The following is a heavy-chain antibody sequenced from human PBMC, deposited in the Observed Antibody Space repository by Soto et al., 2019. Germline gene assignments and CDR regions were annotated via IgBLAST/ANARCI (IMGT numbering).Heavy chain of an antibody. CDR2: IYWDDDK. CDR3: THSIRGVTTPHWFDP. J-gene: IGHJ5*02. CDR1: GFSLSTSGVG. D-gene: IGHD3-10*01. V-gene: IGHV2-5*02. Sequence: QITLKESGPTLVIPTQTLMLTCTFSGFSLSTSGVGVGWIRQPPGKALEWLALIYWDDDKRYRPSLKTRITITKDTSKNQVVRKMTNMKPVDTATYDSTHSIRGVTTPHWFDPWNQGTIVTVSS.